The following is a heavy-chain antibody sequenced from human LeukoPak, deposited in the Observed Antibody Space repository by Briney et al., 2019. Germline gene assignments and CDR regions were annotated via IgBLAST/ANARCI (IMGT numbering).Heavy chain of an antibody. J-gene: IGHJ4*02. CDR1: GFTFSHFA. CDR2: IYSGGST. Sequence: GGSLRLSCAASGFTFSHFAMNWVRQAPGKGLEWVSVIYSGGSTYYADSVKGRFTISRDNSKNTLYLQMNSLRAEDTAVYYCAKDIRYGDYVVRAFDYWGQGTLVTVSS. CDR3: AKDIRYGDYVVRAFDY. D-gene: IGHD4-17*01. V-gene: IGHV3-NL1*01.